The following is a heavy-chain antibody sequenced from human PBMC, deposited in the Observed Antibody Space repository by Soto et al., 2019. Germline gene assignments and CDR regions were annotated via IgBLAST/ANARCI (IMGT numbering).Heavy chain of an antibody. Sequence: ASVKVSCKVSGYTLTELSMHWVRQAPGKGLEWMGGFDPEDGETIYAQKFQGRVTMTEDTSTDTAYMELSSLRSEDTAVYYCATEKHIVVVPAAISLAPVDAFAIWGQGTMVTVSS. CDR1: GYTLTELS. CDR2: FDPEDGET. V-gene: IGHV1-24*01. J-gene: IGHJ3*02. D-gene: IGHD2-2*01. CDR3: ATEKHIVVVPAAISLAPVDAFAI.